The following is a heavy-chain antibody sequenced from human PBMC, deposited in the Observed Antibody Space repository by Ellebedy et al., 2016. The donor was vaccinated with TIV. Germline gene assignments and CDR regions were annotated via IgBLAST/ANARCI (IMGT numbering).Heavy chain of an antibody. CDR2: IVSSGST. CDR3: ARSNISFFGETDASEI. Sequence: MPSETLSLTCTVSYGSISSYYWSWIRQPPGKGLEWLGYIVSSGSTNYNPSLKSRLTMSIDTSKKQISLNLSSVTAADTGIFCCARSNISFFGETDASEIWGQGTRVTVSS. V-gene: IGHV4-59*01. CDR1: YGSISSYY. J-gene: IGHJ3*02. D-gene: IGHD3-16*01.